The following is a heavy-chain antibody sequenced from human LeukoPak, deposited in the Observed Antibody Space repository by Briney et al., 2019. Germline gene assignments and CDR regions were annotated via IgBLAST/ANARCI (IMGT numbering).Heavy chain of an antibody. CDR1: GFTFNNYA. Sequence: GGSLRLSCTASGFTFNNYAMNWVRQAPGKGLEWVSHISPSGDSTYYADSVKGRFTISRDSSKNTLSLQMNSLRAEDTAVYYCAKIPKGGYFDYWGQGTLVTVSS. CDR3: AKIPKGGYFDY. J-gene: IGHJ4*02. V-gene: IGHV3-23*01. CDR2: ISPSGDST. D-gene: IGHD2-2*01.